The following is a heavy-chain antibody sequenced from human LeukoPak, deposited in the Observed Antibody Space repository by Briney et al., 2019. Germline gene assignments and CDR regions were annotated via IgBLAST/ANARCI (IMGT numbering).Heavy chain of an antibody. CDR1: GGSISSYY. Sequence: SETLSLTCTVSGGSISSYYWSWIRQPAGKGLEWIGRIYTSGSTNYNPSLKSRVTMSVDTSKNQFSLKLSSVTAADTAVYYCARTYDYVWGSAHPHFDYWGQGTLVTVSS. V-gene: IGHV4-4*07. CDR2: IYTSGST. D-gene: IGHD3-16*01. J-gene: IGHJ4*02. CDR3: ARTYDYVWGSAHPHFDY.